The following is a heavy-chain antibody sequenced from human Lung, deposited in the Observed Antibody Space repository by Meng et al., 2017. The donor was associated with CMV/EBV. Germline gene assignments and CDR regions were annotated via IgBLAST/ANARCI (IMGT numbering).Heavy chain of an antibody. J-gene: IGHJ5*02. CDR2: GNPGGGDT. D-gene: IGHD2/OR15-2a*01. CDR3: ARANYFEWLDP. Sequence: SCKASGYTFTTDYVHGVRQAHEQGLEWMGIGNPGGGDTNYAQKFQGRVTMTRDTSTSTVYMELSRLRSEDTAMYYCARANYFEWLDPWGQGTLVTVSS. V-gene: IGHV1-46*01. CDR1: GYTFTTDY.